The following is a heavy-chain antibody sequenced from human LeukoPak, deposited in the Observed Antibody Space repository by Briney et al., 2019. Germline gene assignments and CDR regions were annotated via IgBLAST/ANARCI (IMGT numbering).Heavy chain of an antibody. J-gene: IGHJ3*02. CDR1: GGTFSSYA. V-gene: IGHV1-69*05. Sequence: SVKVSCKASGGTFSSYAISWVRQAPGQGLEWMGGIIPIFGTANYAQKFQGRVTITTDESTSTAYMELSSLRSEDAAVYYCAREVGEYYYGSGSYYSYAFDIWGQGTMVTVSS. CDR3: AREVGEYYYGSGSYYSYAFDI. CDR2: IIPIFGTA. D-gene: IGHD3-10*01.